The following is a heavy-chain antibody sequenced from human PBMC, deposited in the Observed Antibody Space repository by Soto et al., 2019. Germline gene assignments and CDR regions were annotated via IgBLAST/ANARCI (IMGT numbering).Heavy chain of an antibody. J-gene: IGHJ4*02. Sequence: GGSLRLSCAASGFTFSSYAMHWVRQAPGKGLEWVAVISYDGSNKYYADSVKGRFTISRDNSKNTLYLQMNSLRAEDTAVYYCARDRPTFSYYYGSGSFPDYWGQGTLVTVSS. CDR2: ISYDGSNK. CDR3: ARDRPTFSYYYGSGSFPDY. D-gene: IGHD3-10*01. CDR1: GFTFSSYA. V-gene: IGHV3-30-3*01.